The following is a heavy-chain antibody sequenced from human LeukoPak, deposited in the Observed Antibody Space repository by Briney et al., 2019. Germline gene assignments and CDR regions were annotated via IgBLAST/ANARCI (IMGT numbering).Heavy chain of an antibody. CDR1: GFTFSSYE. J-gene: IGHJ3*02. CDR2: ISTSGTTI. V-gene: IGHV3-48*03. Sequence: GGSLRLSCAASGFTFSSYEMNWVRQAPVKGLEWVSYISTSGTTINYADSVKGRFTISRDNAKNSLYLQMKSLRAEDTAVYYCARREYYYDSSGQRDAFDIWGQGTMVIVSS. D-gene: IGHD3-22*01. CDR3: ARREYYYDSSGQRDAFDI.